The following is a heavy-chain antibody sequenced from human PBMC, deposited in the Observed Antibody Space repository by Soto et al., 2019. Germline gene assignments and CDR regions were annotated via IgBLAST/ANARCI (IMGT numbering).Heavy chain of an antibody. CDR2: INPNTGGT. J-gene: IGHJ4*02. CDR3: ARVLLSGAHYFDF. D-gene: IGHD7-27*01. Sequence: SVKVSCKASGYTLSDHFIHWLRQAPGEGPEWMGWINPNTGGTNYAQKFQGRVTMTRDMSSGTFFLEVSSLKSDDTALYYCARVLLSGAHYFDFWGQGSLVTVSS. V-gene: IGHV1-2*02. CDR1: GYTLSDHF.